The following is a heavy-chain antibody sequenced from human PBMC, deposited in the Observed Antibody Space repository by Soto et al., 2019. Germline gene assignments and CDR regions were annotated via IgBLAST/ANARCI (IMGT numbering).Heavy chain of an antibody. Sequence: GGSLRLSCAASGFTFSSYAMSWVRQAPGKGLEWVSAISGSGGSTYYADSVKGRFTISRDNSKNTLYLQMNSLRAEDTAVYYCAKSSVAATLLFGAAFDIWGQGTMVTVSS. D-gene: IGHD6-19*01. CDR1: GFTFSSYA. J-gene: IGHJ3*02. CDR2: ISGSGGST. CDR3: AKSSVAATLLFGAAFDI. V-gene: IGHV3-23*01.